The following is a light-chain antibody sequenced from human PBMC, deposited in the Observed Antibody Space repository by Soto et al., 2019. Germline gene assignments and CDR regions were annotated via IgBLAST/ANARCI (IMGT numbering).Light chain of an antibody. CDR2: GAS. Sequence: EIVLTQSPATLSVSPGERATLSCRASQSVSSDLAWFQQKLGQAPRLLIYGASTRATGIPARFSGSGSGTXXXLXXXXLQSXDFAXXXXXQSNNWPLTFGGGTKVEVK. J-gene: IGKJ4*01. CDR1: QSVSSD. V-gene: IGKV3-15*01. CDR3: XQSNNWPLT.